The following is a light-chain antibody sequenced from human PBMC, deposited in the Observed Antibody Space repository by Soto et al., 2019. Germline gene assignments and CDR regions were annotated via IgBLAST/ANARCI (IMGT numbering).Light chain of an antibody. CDR2: AAS. V-gene: IGKV1-5*01. CDR1: QSIGYW. J-gene: IGKJ1*01. Sequence: DIQMTQSPSTLSAYVGDRVTITCRASQSIGYWLAWYQQKPGKAPNLLIYAASSLETGVPSRFSGSGSGTEFTLSISSLQPDDSASYYCQQYNSYSKTFGQGTKVDIK. CDR3: QQYNSYSKT.